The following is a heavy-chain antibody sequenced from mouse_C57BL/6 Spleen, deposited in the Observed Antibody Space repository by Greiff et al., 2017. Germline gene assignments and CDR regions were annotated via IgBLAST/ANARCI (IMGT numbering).Heavy chain of an antibody. D-gene: IGHD2-3*01. Sequence: VMLVESGPELVKPGASVKISCKASGYAFSSSWMNWVQQRPGKGLEWIGRIYPGDGDTNYNGKLKGKATLTADKASSTAYMHISSLTSEDSAVYFCVDGYYKGFAYWGQGTLVTVSA. J-gene: IGHJ3*01. CDR2: IYPGDGDT. V-gene: IGHV1-82*01. CDR3: VDGYYKGFAY. CDR1: GYAFSSSW.